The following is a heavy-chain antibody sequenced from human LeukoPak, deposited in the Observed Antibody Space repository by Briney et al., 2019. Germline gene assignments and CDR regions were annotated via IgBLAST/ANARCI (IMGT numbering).Heavy chain of an antibody. V-gene: IGHV3-53*01. CDR1: GITVSNNY. CDR3: ARVGSDTSGWYHFDY. J-gene: IGHJ4*02. Sequence: PGGSLRLSCAASGITVSNNYMSWVRQAPGKGLEWASIIYGDGRTYYADSVKGRFTVSRDNSKNTLYLQMNSLRPEDTAVYYCARVGSDTSGWYHFDYWGQGTLVTVSS. CDR2: IYGDGRT. D-gene: IGHD6-19*01.